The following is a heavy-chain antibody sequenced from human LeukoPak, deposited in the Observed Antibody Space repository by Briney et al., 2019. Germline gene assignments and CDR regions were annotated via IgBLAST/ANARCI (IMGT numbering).Heavy chain of an antibody. D-gene: IGHD5-24*01. CDR3: ARDVPKRWLQLNHWFDP. V-gene: IGHV3-21*01. J-gene: IGHJ5*02. CDR1: GFTFSSYS. CDR2: ISSSSSYI. Sequence: GGSLRLSCAASGFTFSSYSMNWVRQAPGKGLEWVSSISSSSSYIYYADSVKGRFTISRDNAKNSLYLQMNGLRAEDTAVYYCARDVPKRWLQLNHWFDPWGQGTLVTVSS.